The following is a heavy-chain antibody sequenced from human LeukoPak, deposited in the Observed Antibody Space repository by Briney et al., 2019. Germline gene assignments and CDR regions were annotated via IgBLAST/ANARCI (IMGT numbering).Heavy chain of an antibody. V-gene: IGHV3-30*18. D-gene: IGHD3-10*01. CDR2: ISYDGSNK. Sequence: QAGGSLRLSCAASGFTFNSYGMHWVRQAPGKGLEWVAVISYDGSNKYYADSVKGRFTISRDNYKKTLYLQMNSLRAEDTAVFYCAKESWSTGSGKGAFDIWGQGTMVTVSS. CDR1: GFTFNSYG. CDR3: AKESWSTGSGKGAFDI. J-gene: IGHJ3*02.